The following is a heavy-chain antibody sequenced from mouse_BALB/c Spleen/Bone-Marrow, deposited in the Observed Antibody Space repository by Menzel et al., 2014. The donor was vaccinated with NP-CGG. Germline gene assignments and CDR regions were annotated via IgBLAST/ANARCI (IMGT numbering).Heavy chain of an antibody. CDR2: INPSNGGT. J-gene: IGHJ4*01. V-gene: IGHV1S81*02. D-gene: IGHD5-1*01. CDR1: GYTFTNYY. CDR3: TRLPH. Sequence: QVQLQQSGAELVKPGASVKLSCRASGYTFTNYYIYWVKQRPGQGLEWIGEINPSNGGTNFNEKFKSKATLTVDKSSSTAYIQHSSLKSEDSAVYYCTRLPHWGQGTSVTVSS.